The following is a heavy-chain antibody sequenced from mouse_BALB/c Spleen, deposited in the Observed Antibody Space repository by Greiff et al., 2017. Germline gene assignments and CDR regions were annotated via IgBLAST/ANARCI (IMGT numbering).Heavy chain of an antibody. V-gene: IGHV1-82*01. Sequence: VKLMESGPELVKPGASVKISCKASGYAFSSSWMNWVKQRPGQGLEWIGRIYPGDGDTNYNGKFKGKATLTADKSSSTAYMQLSSLTSVDSAVYFCARSVYYYGSSLPYYFDYWGQGTTLTVSS. CDR1: GYAFSSSW. D-gene: IGHD1-1*01. CDR2: IYPGDGDT. CDR3: ARSVYYYGSSLPYYFDY. J-gene: IGHJ2*01.